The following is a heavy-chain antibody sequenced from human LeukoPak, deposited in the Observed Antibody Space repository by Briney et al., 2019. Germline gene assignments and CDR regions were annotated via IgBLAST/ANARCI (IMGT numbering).Heavy chain of an antibody. J-gene: IGHJ4*02. CDR2: ISGGGST. D-gene: IGHD2-8*02. CDR3: WGQCTSEGCFGRSDF. Sequence: GGSLRLSCAASGFTLSDNYIYWVRHAPGKGLEWVLVISGGGSTYYAASVKGRFAISRDNSKDTVYLQVNSLRAEDTALYSCWGQCTSEGCFGRSDFWGQGTLVTVSS. V-gene: IGHV3-66*04. CDR1: GFTLSDNY.